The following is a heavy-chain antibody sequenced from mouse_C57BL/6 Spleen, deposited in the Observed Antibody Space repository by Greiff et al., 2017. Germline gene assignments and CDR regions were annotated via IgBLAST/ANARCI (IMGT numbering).Heavy chain of an antibody. CDR2: IGPGSGST. J-gene: IGHJ4*01. D-gene: IGHD1-1*01. CDR1: GYTFTDYY. CDR3: ARLELRLYDYAMDY. V-gene: IGHV1-77*01. Sequence: QVQLKESGAELVKPGASVKISCKASGYTFTDYYINWVKQRPGPGLEWIVKIGPGSGSTYYNEKFKGKATLTADKSSSTAYMQLSSLTSEDSAVYFCARLELRLYDYAMDYWGQGTSVTVSS.